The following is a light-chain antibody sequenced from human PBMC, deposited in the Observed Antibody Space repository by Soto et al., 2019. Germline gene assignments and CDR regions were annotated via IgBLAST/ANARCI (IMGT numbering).Light chain of an antibody. CDR2: LNSDGSY. J-gene: IGLJ2*01. CDR1: SGHDSYA. CDR3: QTWATAIQV. V-gene: IGLV4-69*01. Sequence: QPVLTQSPSASASLGASVKLTCTLSSGHDSYAIAWHQQQSEKGPRYLMRLNSDGSYIKGDGIPDRFSGSSSGTERYLTISDLQSEDEADYYCQTWATAIQVFGGGTKVTVL.